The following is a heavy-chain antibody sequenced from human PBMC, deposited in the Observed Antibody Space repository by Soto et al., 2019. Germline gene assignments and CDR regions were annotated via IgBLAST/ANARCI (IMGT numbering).Heavy chain of an antibody. CDR1: GFTFGHVW. CDR3: ATGSSLGAPR. CDR2: IKSKTDGGTS. D-gene: IGHD3-16*01. V-gene: IGHV3-15*01. Sequence: EVQLVESGGGLVKPGGSLRLSCAASGFTFGHVWISWVRQAPGKGLEWVGRIKSKTDGGTSDYAAPVKGRFTISRDDSKNTLYLKRNSLKAEDTDVYYCATGSSLGAPRWGQGTLVTVSS. J-gene: IGHJ4*02.